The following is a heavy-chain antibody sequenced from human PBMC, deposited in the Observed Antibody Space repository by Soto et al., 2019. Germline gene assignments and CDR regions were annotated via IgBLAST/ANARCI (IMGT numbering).Heavy chain of an antibody. CDR1: GYIFTDYW. J-gene: IGHJ6*02. CDR2: IYPGDSDT. D-gene: IGHD5-18*01. Sequence: GESLKISCKGSGYIFTDYWISWVRQMPVKDMDWMWIIYPGDSDTRYSPSFQCQVTISADKSISTAYLQWSSLKASDTAMYYCARHDRGYSYGYRDYGMDVWGQGTTVTVSS. V-gene: IGHV5-51*01. CDR3: ARHDRGYSYGYRDYGMDV.